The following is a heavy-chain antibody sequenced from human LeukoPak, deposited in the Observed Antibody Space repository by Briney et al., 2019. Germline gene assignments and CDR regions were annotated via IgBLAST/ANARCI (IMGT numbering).Heavy chain of an antibody. J-gene: IGHJ4*02. CDR2: IYHSGST. V-gene: IGHV4-38-2*01. CDR1: GYSISGGYY. D-gene: IGHD3-10*01. CDR3: ASSGGYYSFDY. Sequence: SETLSLTCAVSGYSISGGYYWGWIRQPPGKGLEWIGSIYHSGSTYYNPSLKSRVTISVDTSKNQFSLKLSSVTAADTAVYYCASSGGYYSFDYWGQGTLVTVSS.